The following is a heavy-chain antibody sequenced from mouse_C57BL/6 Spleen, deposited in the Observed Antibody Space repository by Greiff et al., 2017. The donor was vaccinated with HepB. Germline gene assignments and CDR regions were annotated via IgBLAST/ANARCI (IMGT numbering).Heavy chain of an antibody. CDR3: ARDGSSLYAMDY. CDR1: GYTFTSYG. J-gene: IGHJ4*01. V-gene: IGHV1-81*01. D-gene: IGHD1-1*01. CDR2: IYPRSGNT. Sequence: LVESGAELARPGASVKLSCKASGYTFTSYGISWVKQRTGQGLEWIGEIYPRSGNTYYNEKFKGKATLTADKSSSTAYMELRSLTSEDSAVYFCARDGSSLYAMDYWGQGTSVTVSS.